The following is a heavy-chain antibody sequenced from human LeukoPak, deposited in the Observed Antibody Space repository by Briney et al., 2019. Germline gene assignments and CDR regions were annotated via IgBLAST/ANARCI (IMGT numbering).Heavy chain of an antibody. CDR2: IYYSGST. Sequence: SETLSLTCTVSGGSISSGSYYWSWIRQPAGKGLEWIGYIYYSGSTNYNPSLKSRVTISVDTSKNQFSLKLSSVTAADTAVYYCARYQIQLLWGGWFDPWGQGTLVTVSS. CDR3: ARYQIQLLWGGWFDP. CDR1: GGSISSGSYY. D-gene: IGHD3-10*01. V-gene: IGHV4-61*10. J-gene: IGHJ5*02.